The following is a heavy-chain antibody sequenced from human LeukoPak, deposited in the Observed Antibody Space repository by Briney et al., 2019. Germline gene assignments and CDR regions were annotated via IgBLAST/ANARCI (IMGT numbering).Heavy chain of an antibody. CDR2: ISSSSSTI. V-gene: IGHV3-48*01. Sequence: GGSLRLSCAASGFTFSSYSMNWVRQAPGKGLEWVSYISSSSSTIYYADSVKGRFTISRDNSKNTLYLQMNSLRAEDTAVYYCASSVGVGAFDYWGQGTLVTVSS. D-gene: IGHD1-26*01. J-gene: IGHJ4*02. CDR1: GFTFSSYS. CDR3: ASSVGVGAFDY.